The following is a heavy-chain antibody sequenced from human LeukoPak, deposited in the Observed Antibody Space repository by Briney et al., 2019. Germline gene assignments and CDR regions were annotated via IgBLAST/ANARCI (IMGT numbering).Heavy chain of an antibody. CDR1: GGSISSLY. V-gene: IGHV4-59*08. CDR2: VYYSGST. CDR3: ARLACSGGSCYLDY. Sequence: SETLSLTCTVSGGSISSLYWSWIRQPPGKGLEWIGSVYYSGSTNYNPSLKSRVTISVDTSKNQFSLKLSSVTAADTAVYYCARLACSGGSCYLDYWGQGTLVTVSS. J-gene: IGHJ4*02. D-gene: IGHD2-15*01.